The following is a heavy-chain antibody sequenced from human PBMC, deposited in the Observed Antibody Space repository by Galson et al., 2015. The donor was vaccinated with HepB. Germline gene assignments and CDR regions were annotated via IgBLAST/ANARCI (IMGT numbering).Heavy chain of an antibody. V-gene: IGHV2-5*02. CDR3: AHRRDPYCATTGCWGGDWNFDL. D-gene: IGHD2-2*01. Sequence: PALVKPTQTLTLTCSFSGLSLTTSGVTVAWIRQPPGKALEWLAHIYWDDSKRYSPSLANRLTITKDTSKNQVVFTMTNMAPVDTATYYCAHRRDPYCATTGCWGGDWNFDLWGRGTLVTVSS. CDR1: GLSLTTSGVT. CDR2: IYWDDSK. J-gene: IGHJ2*01.